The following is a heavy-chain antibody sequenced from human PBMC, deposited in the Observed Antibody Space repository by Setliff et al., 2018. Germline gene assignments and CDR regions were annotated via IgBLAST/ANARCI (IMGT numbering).Heavy chain of an antibody. CDR2: IYTDGST. J-gene: IGHJ4*02. CDR1: GGSLSSFYY. V-gene: IGHV4-4*07. D-gene: IGHD6-6*01. CDR3: ARGRNVAARLLDS. Sequence: SETLSLTCTVSGGSLSSFYYWSWIRQPAGKGLEWIGQIYTDGSTKYNPSLNSRVTLLIDTAKNQFSLKLSSVTAADTAVYYCARGRNVAARLLDSWGQGARVTVSS.